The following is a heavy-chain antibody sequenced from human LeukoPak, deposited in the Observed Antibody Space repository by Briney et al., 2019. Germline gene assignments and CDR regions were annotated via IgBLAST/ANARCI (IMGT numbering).Heavy chain of an antibody. J-gene: IGHJ4*02. CDR3: AKSITIFAVVTGFDY. Sequence: GXXLRLSCAASGFTFRSYAMTWVRQAPGKGLDWVSTISDSGGSTYYADSVKGRFTISRDNSKNSLYLQMNSLRAEDTAVYYCAKSITIFAVVTGFDYWGQGTLVTVSS. V-gene: IGHV3-23*01. CDR1: GFTFRSYA. CDR2: ISDSGGST. D-gene: IGHD3-3*01.